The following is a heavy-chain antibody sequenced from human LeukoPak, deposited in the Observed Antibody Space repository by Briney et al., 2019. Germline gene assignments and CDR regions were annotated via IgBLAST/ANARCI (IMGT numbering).Heavy chain of an antibody. CDR3: ARHGDGYSFDY. CDR2: ISYSGST. Sequence: SETLSLTCTVSGDSISSYYWSWIRQPPGKGLEWIGYISYSGSTNYNPSLRSRVTISVDKSKNQFSLKLSSVTAADTAVYYCARHGDGYSFDYWGQGTLVTVSS. CDR1: GDSISSYY. J-gene: IGHJ4*02. V-gene: IGHV4-59*08. D-gene: IGHD2-21*02.